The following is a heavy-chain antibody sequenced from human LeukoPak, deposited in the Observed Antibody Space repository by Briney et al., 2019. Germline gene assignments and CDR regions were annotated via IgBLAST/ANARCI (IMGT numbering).Heavy chain of an antibody. CDR2: INHIGSS. J-gene: IGHJ6*03. V-gene: IGHV4-34*01. Sequence: PSETLSLTCAVYGGSFRGFYWTWIRQSPGKGLEWIGEINHIGSSSYNPSLKSRIMISVDMSKNQFSLKVRSVTAADTAVYYCARSHCGGDCYSSRWQILYGYYYYYMDVWGTGTTVTVSS. CDR3: ARSHCGGDCYSSRWQILYGYYYYYMDV. D-gene: IGHD2-21*02. CDR1: GGSFRGFY.